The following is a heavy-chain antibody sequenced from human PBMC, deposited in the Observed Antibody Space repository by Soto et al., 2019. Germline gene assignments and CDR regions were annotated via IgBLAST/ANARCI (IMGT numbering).Heavy chain of an antibody. D-gene: IGHD2-15*01. J-gene: IGHJ5*02. Sequence: SETLSLTCAVSGGSISSGGYSWSWIRQPPGKGLEWIGYIYHSGSTYYNPSLKSRVTISVDRSKNQFSLKLSSVTAADTAVYYCASVGEYCSRGSCPNWFDPWGQGTLVTVSS. CDR2: IYHSGST. CDR3: ASVGEYCSRGSCPNWFDP. V-gene: IGHV4-30-2*01. CDR1: GGSISSGGYS.